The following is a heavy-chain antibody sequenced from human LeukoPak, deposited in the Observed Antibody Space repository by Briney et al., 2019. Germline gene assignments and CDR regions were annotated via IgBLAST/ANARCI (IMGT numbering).Heavy chain of an antibody. CDR2: INPDGSEK. CDR1: GFSFRNYW. CDR3: ARAGTAGSVDY. V-gene: IGHV3-7*01. D-gene: IGHD6-13*01. J-gene: IGHJ4*02. Sequence: GGSLRLSCAASGFSFRNYWMSWVRQAPGKGLEWVANINPDGSEKYYVDSVKGRFTISRDNAKNSLCLQMDSLRAEDTAVYYYARAGTAGSVDYWGQGTLVTVSS.